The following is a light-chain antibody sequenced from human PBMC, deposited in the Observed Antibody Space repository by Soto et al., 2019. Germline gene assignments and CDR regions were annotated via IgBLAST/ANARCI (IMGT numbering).Light chain of an antibody. J-gene: IGLJ1*01. Sequence: QSVLTQPPSASGTPGQIVAISCSGSSSNIGSNTVTWYQQLPGTAPKLLIYSTSQRSSGVPGRFSGSKSGASASLSISGLQSEDEADYYWAAWGDRLDVYVFGTGTKVTVL. CDR3: AAWGDRLDVYV. CDR1: SSNIGSNT. CDR2: STS. V-gene: IGLV1-44*01.